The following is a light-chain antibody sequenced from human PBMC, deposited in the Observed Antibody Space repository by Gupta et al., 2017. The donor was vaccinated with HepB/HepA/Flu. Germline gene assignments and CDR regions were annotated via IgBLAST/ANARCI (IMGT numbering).Light chain of an antibody. CDR2: EVS. CDR3: SSYAGSNNHVV. V-gene: IGLV2-8*01. J-gene: IGLJ2*01. CDR1: SSDVGGYNY. Sequence: QSALTQPPSASGSPGRSVTISCTGTSSDVGGYNYVSGYQQHPGKAPKLMIYEVSKRPSGVPDRFSGSKSGNTASLTVSGLQAEDEADYYCSSYAGSNNHVVFGGGTKLTVL.